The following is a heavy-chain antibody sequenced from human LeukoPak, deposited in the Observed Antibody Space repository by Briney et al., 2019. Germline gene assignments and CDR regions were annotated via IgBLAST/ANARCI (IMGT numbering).Heavy chain of an antibody. D-gene: IGHD7-27*01. CDR3: ARGTPGDPSNFDY. CDR2: IYSGGST. J-gene: IGHJ4*02. CDR1: GFTVGSNY. V-gene: IGHV3-53*01. Sequence: GGSLRLSCAASGFTVGSNYMSWVRQAPGKGLEWVSVIYSGGSTYYADSVKGRFTISRDNSKNTLYLQMNSLRAEDTAVYYCARGTPGDPSNFDYWGQGTLVTVSS.